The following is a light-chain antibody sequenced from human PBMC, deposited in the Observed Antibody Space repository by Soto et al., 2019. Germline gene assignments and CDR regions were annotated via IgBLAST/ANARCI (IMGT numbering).Light chain of an antibody. Sequence: IQLTQTPSVLSASVGDTVTITCRASQALSNYLAWYQQKPGKAPDLLIYSASTLQSGVPSRFSGSGSETEFTLTISSLQPDDFAPYYCQQYNSYPWTFGQGTMV. CDR1: QALSNY. CDR2: SAS. CDR3: QQYNSYPWT. V-gene: IGKV1-9*01. J-gene: IGKJ1*01.